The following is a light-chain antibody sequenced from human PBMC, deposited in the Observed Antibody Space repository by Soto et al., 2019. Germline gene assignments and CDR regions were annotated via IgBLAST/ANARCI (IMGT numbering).Light chain of an antibody. J-gene: IGLJ2*01. V-gene: IGLV2-14*01. CDR2: DVT. Sequence: QSALTQPASVSGSPGQSITISCTGTSSDVGGYNFVSWYQQHPGKAPELLIYDVTHRPSGVSNRFSGSKSGNTASLTISGLQAEDEADYYCSSYTSSSTLVVFGGGTQLTVL. CDR3: SSYTSSSTLVV. CDR1: SSDVGGYNF.